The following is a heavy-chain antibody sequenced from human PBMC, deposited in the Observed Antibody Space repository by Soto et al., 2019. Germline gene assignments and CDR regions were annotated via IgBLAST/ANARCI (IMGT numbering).Heavy chain of an antibody. Sequence: QVQLVQSGAEVKKPGASVKVSCKASGYTFTSYGISWVRQAPGQGLEWMGWISAYNGNTNYAQKLQGRVTMTTDTSTSTAYMERRSLRSDDTAVYCCARDPGYFSGGSCYREGAFDIWGQGTMVTVSS. CDR1: GYTFTSYG. J-gene: IGHJ3*02. CDR2: ISAYNGNT. D-gene: IGHD2-15*01. V-gene: IGHV1-18*01. CDR3: ARDPGYFSGGSCYREGAFDI.